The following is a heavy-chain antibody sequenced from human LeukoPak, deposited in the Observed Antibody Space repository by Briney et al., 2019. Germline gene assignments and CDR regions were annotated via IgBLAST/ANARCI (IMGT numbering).Heavy chain of an antibody. CDR2: ISGSSSSI. J-gene: IGHJ5*02. CDR1: GFTFSSYS. V-gene: IGHV3-21*01. D-gene: IGHD3-10*01. Sequence: GGSLRLSCAASGFTFSSYSMNWVRQAPGKGLEWVSSISGSSSSIYYADSVKGRFTISRDNAKNSLYLQMNSLRAEDTAVYYCARGPGSGRNYNWFDPWGQGALVTVSS. CDR3: ARGPGSGRNYNWFDP.